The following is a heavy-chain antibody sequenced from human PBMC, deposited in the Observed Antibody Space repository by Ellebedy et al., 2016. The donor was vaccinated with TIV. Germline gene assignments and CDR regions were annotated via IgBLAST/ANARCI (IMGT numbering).Heavy chain of an antibody. CDR3: ASRAAALDY. CDR1: GFTVSSNY. Sequence: GESLKISXAASGFTVSSNYMSWVRQAPGKGLEWVSVIYSGGSTYYADSVKGRFTISRHNSKNTLYLQMNSLRAEDTAVYYCASRAAALDYWGQGTLVTVSS. V-gene: IGHV3-53*04. J-gene: IGHJ4*02. CDR2: IYSGGST. D-gene: IGHD6-25*01.